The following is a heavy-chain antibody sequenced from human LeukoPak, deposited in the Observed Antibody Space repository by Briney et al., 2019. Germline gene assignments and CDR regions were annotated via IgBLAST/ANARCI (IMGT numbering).Heavy chain of an antibody. CDR3: AREKAEGADY. CDR2: INSSGSTI. V-gene: IGHV3-48*03. Sequence: GGALRLSCAASGFTFSSYEMNWVRQAPGKALEWVSYINSSGSTIYYADSVKGRFTISRENAQEALYLEMNSLRAEDTAVYYCAREKAEGADYWGQGTLVTVSS. D-gene: IGHD3-16*01. J-gene: IGHJ4*02. CDR1: GFTFSSYE.